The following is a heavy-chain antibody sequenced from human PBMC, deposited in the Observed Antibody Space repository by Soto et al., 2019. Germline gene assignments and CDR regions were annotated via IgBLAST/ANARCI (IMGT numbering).Heavy chain of an antibody. CDR1: GFTFDDYA. CDR3: ARAARYGDYQRHLDS. D-gene: IGHD4-17*01. J-gene: IGHJ4*02. V-gene: IGHV3-20*04. CDR2: ITGNGDST. Sequence: EVHLVESGGSVVRPGGSLRLSCAASGFTFDDYALSWVRQGPGKGLEWVCHITGNGDSTTNAESVRGRFTISRDKAKNSLSLQMYSRRAEDTTLYYCARAARYGDYQRHLDSGGQGTRLTVSS.